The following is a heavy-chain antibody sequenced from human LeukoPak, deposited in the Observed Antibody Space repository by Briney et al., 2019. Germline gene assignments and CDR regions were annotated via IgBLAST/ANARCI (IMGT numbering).Heavy chain of an antibody. V-gene: IGHV1-69*13. CDR2: IIPISGTA. CDR1: GGTFSSYA. CDR3: ARALLGRDWGSPVDAFDI. Sequence: SVKVSCKASGGTFSSYAISWVRQAPGQGLEWMGGIIPISGTANYAQKFQGRVTITADESTSTAYMELSSLRSEDTAVYYCARALLGRDWGSPVDAFDIWGQGTMVTVSS. D-gene: IGHD7-27*01. J-gene: IGHJ3*02.